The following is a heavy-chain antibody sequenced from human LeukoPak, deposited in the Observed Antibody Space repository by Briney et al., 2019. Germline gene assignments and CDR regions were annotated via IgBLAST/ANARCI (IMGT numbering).Heavy chain of an antibody. V-gene: IGHV1-46*01. D-gene: IGHD3-16*02. CDR3: ARGRLRLGELSFQDFDY. CDR1: GYTFTGYY. Sequence: GASVKVSCKASGYTFTGYYMHWVRQASGQGLEWTGIINPSGGSTSYAQKFQGRVTMTRDTSTSTVYMELSSLRSEDTAVYYCARGRLRLGELSFQDFDYWGQGTLVTVSS. J-gene: IGHJ4*02. CDR2: INPSGGST.